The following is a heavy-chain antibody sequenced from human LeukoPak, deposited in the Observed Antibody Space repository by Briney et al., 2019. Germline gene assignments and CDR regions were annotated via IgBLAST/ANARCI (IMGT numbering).Heavy chain of an antibody. V-gene: IGHV4-30-2*01. Sequence: PSQTLFLTCTVSGGSISSGGYYWSWIRQPPGKGLEWIGYIYHSGSTYYNPSLKSRVTISVDRSKNQFSLMLSSVTAADTAMYYCARILGYSYGQADYWGQGTLVTVSS. CDR3: ARILGYSYGQADY. J-gene: IGHJ4*02. CDR2: IYHSGST. CDR1: GGSISSGGYY. D-gene: IGHD5-18*01.